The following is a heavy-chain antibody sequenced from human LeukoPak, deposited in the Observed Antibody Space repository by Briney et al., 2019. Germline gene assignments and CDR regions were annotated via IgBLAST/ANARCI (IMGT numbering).Heavy chain of an antibody. CDR1: GFTFSSYA. CDR3: AKEGHYYDSSGYAENDAFDI. Sequence: GGSLRLSCAASGFTFSSYAMSWVRQAPGKGLEWVSAISGSGGSTYYADSVKGRFTISRDNSKNTLYLQMNSLRAEDTAVYYCAKEGHYYDSSGYAENDAFDIWGQGTMVTVSS. J-gene: IGHJ3*02. CDR2: ISGSGGST. D-gene: IGHD3-22*01. V-gene: IGHV3-23*01.